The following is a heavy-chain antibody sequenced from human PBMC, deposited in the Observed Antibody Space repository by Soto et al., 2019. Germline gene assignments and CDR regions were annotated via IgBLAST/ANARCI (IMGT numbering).Heavy chain of an antibody. V-gene: IGHV4-34*01. Sequence: QVQLQQWGAGLLKPSETLSLTCAVYGGSSSGYYWSWIRQPPGKGLEWIGEINHSGSTNYNPSLKSRVTISVDTSKNQFSLKLSSVTAADTAVYYCARSRALHYGSGSTLDYWGQGTLVTVSS. J-gene: IGHJ4*02. CDR3: ARSRALHYGSGSTLDY. D-gene: IGHD3-10*01. CDR2: INHSGST. CDR1: GGSSSGYY.